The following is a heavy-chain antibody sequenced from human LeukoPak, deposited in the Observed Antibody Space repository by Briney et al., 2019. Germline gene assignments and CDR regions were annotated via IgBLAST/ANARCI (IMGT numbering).Heavy chain of an antibody. D-gene: IGHD3-10*01. CDR1: GFTFSSYG. J-gene: IGHJ4*02. CDR2: ISGSGGST. V-gene: IGHV3-23*01. CDR3: AKGSGGSGSYSKYYFDY. Sequence: GGTLRLSCAASGFTFSSYGMSWVRQTPGKGLEWVSAISGSGGSTYYADSVKGRFTISRDNSKNTLYLQMNSLRAEDTAVYYCAKGSGGSGSYSKYYFDYWGQGTLVTVSS.